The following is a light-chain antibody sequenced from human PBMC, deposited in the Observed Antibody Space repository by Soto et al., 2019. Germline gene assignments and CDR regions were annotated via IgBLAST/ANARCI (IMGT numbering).Light chain of an antibody. CDR3: QQYDNLPPLT. CDR1: QDISNY. CDR2: YSS. J-gene: IGKJ4*01. V-gene: IGKV1-33*01. Sequence: DIQMTQSPSSLSASVGDRVTITCQASQDISNYLNWYQQKPGKAPKLLIYYSSNLDTGVPSRFSGSGSGTDFTFTISSLQPEDIATYYCQQYDNLPPLTFGGGTKVEIK.